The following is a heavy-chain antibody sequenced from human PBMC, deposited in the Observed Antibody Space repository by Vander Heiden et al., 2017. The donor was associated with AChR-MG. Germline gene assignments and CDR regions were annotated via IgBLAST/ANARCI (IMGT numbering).Heavy chain of an antibody. D-gene: IGHD1-26*01. J-gene: IGHJ4*02. CDR3: ARDQSTQGGSYDGSFDY. V-gene: IGHV3-21*01. CDR2: ISSSSSYI. Sequence: EVQLVESGGGLVKPGGSLRLSCAAYGFTFSSYGMNWVRQAPGKWLEWVSSISSSSSYIYYADSVKGRFTISRDNAKNSLYLQMNSLRAEDTAVYYCARDQSTQGGSYDGSFDYWGQGTLVTVSS. CDR1: GFTFSSYG.